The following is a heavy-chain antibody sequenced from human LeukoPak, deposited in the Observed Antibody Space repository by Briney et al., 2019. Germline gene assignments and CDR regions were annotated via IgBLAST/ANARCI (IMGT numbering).Heavy chain of an antibody. CDR2: ISSSSSYI. J-gene: IGHJ4*02. D-gene: IGHD2-2*01. V-gene: IGHV3-21*01. CDR1: GFTFSSYN. CDR3: ARDLVVPPYALSHDY. Sequence: GGSLRLSCAASGFTFSSYNMNWVRQAPGKGLEWVSSISSSSSYIYYADSVKGRFTISRDNAKNSLYLQMNSLRVEDTAVYYCARDLVVPPYALSHDYWGQGTLVTVSS.